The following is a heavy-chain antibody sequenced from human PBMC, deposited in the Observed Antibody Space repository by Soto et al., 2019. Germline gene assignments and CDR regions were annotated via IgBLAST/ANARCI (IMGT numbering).Heavy chain of an antibody. CDR1: GGTFSSYS. CDR2: IIPILGIA. V-gene: IGHV1-69*02. CDR3: ARGAAGIAVAGPSYYFDY. J-gene: IGHJ4*02. D-gene: IGHD6-19*01. Sequence: QVQLVQSGAEVKKPGSSVKVSCKASGGTFSSYSISWVRQAPGQGLEWMGRIIPILGIANYAQKLQGRVTITADKSTSTAYMELSSLRSEDTAVYYCARGAAGIAVAGPSYYFDYWGQATLVTVSS.